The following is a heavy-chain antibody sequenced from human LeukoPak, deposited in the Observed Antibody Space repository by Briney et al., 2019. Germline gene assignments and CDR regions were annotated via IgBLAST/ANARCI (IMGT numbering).Heavy chain of an antibody. D-gene: IGHD3-22*01. CDR1: GFTFSGSA. Sequence: GGSLRLSCAASGFTFSGSAMHWVRQASGKGLEWVGRIRSKANSYATAYAASVKGRFTISRDDSKNTACLQMNSLKTEDTAVYYCTRVWNYYDSSGFDPWGQGTLVTVSS. J-gene: IGHJ5*02. CDR2: IRSKANSYAT. V-gene: IGHV3-73*01. CDR3: TRVWNYYDSSGFDP.